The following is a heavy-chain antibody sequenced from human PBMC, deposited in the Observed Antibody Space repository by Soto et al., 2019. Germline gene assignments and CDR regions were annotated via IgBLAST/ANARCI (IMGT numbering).Heavy chain of an antibody. CDR1: ELTFSSYG. CDR3: ASVQRIHITKIVVAAFDY. CDR2: IKQDGSEK. Sequence: PGGSLRLSCAASELTFSSYGMNWVRQAPGKGLEWVANIKQDGSEKYYVDSVKGRFTISRDNAKNSLYLQMNSLRAEDTAVYYCASVQRIHITKIVVAAFDYWGQGALVTVSS. D-gene: IGHD3-22*01. J-gene: IGHJ4*02. V-gene: IGHV3-7*01.